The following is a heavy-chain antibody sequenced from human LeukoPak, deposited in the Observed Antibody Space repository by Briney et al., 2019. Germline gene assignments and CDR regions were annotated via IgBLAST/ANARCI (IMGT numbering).Heavy chain of an antibody. Sequence: PGGSLRLSCTASGFTFGDYAMTWFRQAPGKGLEWVGFIRSNAYGGATEYAASVKGRFTISRDDSKSIAYLQMNSLKTEDTAVYYCTTHREDSGSYYYWGQGTLVTVSS. J-gene: IGHJ4*02. V-gene: IGHV3-49*03. CDR3: TTHREDSGSYYY. D-gene: IGHD1-26*01. CDR2: IRSNAYGGAT. CDR1: GFTFGDYA.